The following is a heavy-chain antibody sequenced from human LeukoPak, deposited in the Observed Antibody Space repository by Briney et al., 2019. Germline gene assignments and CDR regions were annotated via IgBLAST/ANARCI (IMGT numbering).Heavy chain of an antibody. D-gene: IGHD6-13*01. CDR3: ARDLSDSSSWYWFDP. J-gene: IGHJ5*02. Sequence: GGSLRLSCAAFGFTVSSNYMSWVRQAPGKGLEWVSVIYSGGSTYYADSVKGRFAISRDNSKNTLYLQMNSLRAEDTAVYYCARDLSDSSSWYWFDPWGQGILVTVSS. V-gene: IGHV3-53*01. CDR2: IYSGGST. CDR1: GFTVSSNY.